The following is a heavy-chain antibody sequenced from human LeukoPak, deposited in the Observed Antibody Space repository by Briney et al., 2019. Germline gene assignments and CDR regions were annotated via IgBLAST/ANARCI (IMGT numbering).Heavy chain of an antibody. V-gene: IGHV1-69*13. Sequence: GASVKVSCKASGYTFTSYYMHWVRQAPGQGLEWMGGIIPIFGTANYAQKFQGRVTITADESTSTAYMELSSLRSEDTAVYYCARGGYDFWSARPYFDYWGQGTLVTVSS. CDR3: ARGGYDFWSARPYFDY. J-gene: IGHJ4*02. CDR1: GYTFTSYY. CDR2: IIPIFGTA. D-gene: IGHD3-3*01.